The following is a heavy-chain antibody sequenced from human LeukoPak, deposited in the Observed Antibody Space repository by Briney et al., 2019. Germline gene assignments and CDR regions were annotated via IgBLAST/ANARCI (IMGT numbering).Heavy chain of an antibody. CDR1: GFTFSIYW. J-gene: IGHJ1*01. CDR2: INSDGTDI. D-gene: IGHD3-22*01. V-gene: IGHV3-74*01. Sequence: GGSLRLSCAASGFTFSIYWMHWVRQAPGKGLEWVARINSDGTDISYGDSVKGRFTISRDNAKNTLYLQMNSLRVEDTAVYYRARVGYYDSSNYYAYFQHWGQGTLVTVSS. CDR3: ARVGYYDSSNYYAYFQH.